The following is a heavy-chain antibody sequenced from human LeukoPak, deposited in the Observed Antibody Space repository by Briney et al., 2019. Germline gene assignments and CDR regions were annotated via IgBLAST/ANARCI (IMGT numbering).Heavy chain of an antibody. D-gene: IGHD5-12*01. V-gene: IGHV3-7*03. Sequence: GGSLRLSCSASGFTFSTYWMSWVRQAPGKGLEWVANMKRDGSEIYYVDSVKGRFTISRDNAKNSLFLQMNSLRAEDTAVYYCAKSYNGYESKPDYWGQGTLVTVSS. CDR1: GFTFSTYW. CDR2: MKRDGSEI. CDR3: AKSYNGYESKPDY. J-gene: IGHJ4*02.